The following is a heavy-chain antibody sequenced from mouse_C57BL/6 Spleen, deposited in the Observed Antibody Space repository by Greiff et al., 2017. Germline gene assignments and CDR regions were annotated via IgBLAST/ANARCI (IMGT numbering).Heavy chain of an antibody. V-gene: IGHV5-16*01. J-gene: IGHJ4*01. Sequence: EVHLVESEGGLVQPGSSMKLSCTASGFTFSDYYMAWVRQVPEKGLEWVANINYDGSSTYYLDSLKSRFIISRDNAKNILYLQMSSLKSEDTATYYCARDSGALWSYAMDYWGQGTSVTVSS. CDR3: ARDSGALWSYAMDY. D-gene: IGHD1-1*02. CDR2: INYDGSST. CDR1: GFTFSDYY.